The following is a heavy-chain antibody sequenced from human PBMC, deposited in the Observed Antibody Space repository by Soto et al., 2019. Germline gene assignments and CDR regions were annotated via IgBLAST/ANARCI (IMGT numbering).Heavy chain of an antibody. CDR2: IFFSGIT. V-gene: IGHV4-39*02. J-gene: IGHJ5*02. D-gene: IGHD3-10*01. CDR1: GDSISSSSYY. CDR3: ARDRSVTMVRGVIVDRNWFDP. Sequence: SETLSLTCTVSGDSISSSSYYWGWIRQSPGKGLEWIGSIFFSGITYYNPSLKSRVTVSVDTSNNQLSLKLSSVTAADTAVYYCARDRSVTMVRGVIVDRNWFDPWGQGTLVTVSS.